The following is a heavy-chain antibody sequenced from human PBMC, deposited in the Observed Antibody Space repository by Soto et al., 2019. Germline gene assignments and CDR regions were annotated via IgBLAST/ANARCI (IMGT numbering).Heavy chain of an antibody. Sequence: QVQLVQSGPEVKKPGASVKVSCKAPGYYFTTYGISWVRQAPGQGLEWMGWISGYTGNTNYAQKLQGRVTMTTDTSTNTAYVELRSLRSDDTALYYCARDEPLVAGSAGMDVWGQGTTVTFSS. CDR3: ARDEPLVAGSAGMDV. J-gene: IGHJ6*02. D-gene: IGHD6-19*01. CDR1: GYYFTTYG. CDR2: ISGYTGNT. V-gene: IGHV1-18*04.